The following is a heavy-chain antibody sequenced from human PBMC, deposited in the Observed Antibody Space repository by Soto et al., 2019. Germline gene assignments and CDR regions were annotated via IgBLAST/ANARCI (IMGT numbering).Heavy chain of an antibody. J-gene: IGHJ6*02. CDR1: GYTFTSYG. CDR3: ARGFGQLHCYGMDV. Sequence: GASVKVSCKASGYTFTSYGISWVRQAPGQGLEWLGWISAYNGNTNYAQKLQGRVTMTTDTSTSTAYMELRSLRSDDTAVYYCARGFGQLHCYGMDVWGQGTTVTVSS. D-gene: IGHD2-2*01. CDR2: ISAYNGNT. V-gene: IGHV1-18*01.